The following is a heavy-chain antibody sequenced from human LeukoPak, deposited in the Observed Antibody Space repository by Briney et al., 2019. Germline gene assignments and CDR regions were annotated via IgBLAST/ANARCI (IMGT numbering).Heavy chain of an antibody. Sequence: PSETLSLTCTVSGYSISSGYYWGWIRQPPGKGLEWIGSIYHSGSTYYNPSLKSRVTISVDTSKNQFSLKLSSVAAADTAVYYCARGGGEYSSGWYPYYYYYMDVWGKGTTVTVSS. J-gene: IGHJ6*03. CDR2: IYHSGST. D-gene: IGHD6-19*01. V-gene: IGHV4-38-2*02. CDR3: ARGGGEYSSGWYPYYYYYMDV. CDR1: GYSISSGYY.